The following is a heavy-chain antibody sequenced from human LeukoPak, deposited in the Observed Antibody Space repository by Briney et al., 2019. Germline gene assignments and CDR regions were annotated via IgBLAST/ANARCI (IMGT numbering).Heavy chain of an antibody. CDR2: ISWNSGSI. CDR3: AKVLQLWPAED. CDR1: GFTFDDYA. J-gene: IGHJ4*02. V-gene: IGHV3-9*01. Sequence: GRSLRLSCAASGFTFDDYAMHWVRQAPGKGLEWVSGISWNSGSIGYADSVKGRFTISRDNAKNSLYLQMDSLRAEDTALYYCAKVLQLWPAEDWGQGTLVTVSS. D-gene: IGHD5-18*01.